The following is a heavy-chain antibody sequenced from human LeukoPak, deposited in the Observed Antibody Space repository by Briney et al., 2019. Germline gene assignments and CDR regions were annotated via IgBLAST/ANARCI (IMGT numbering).Heavy chain of an antibody. J-gene: IGHJ2*01. CDR1: GYTFISYG. V-gene: IGHV1-18*01. D-gene: IGHD2-21*02. CDR2: IIGYNDNT. CDR3: ARGLGVVTAQSEQPKPRYFDL. Sequence: ASVKVSCKATGYTFISYGISWVRQAPRQRLEWMGWIIGYNDNTNNAQNIQSRVTMTTDTSTSTAYMVLRSLRSDDTAVYYCARGLGVVTAQSEQPKPRYFDLWGRGTQVTVSS.